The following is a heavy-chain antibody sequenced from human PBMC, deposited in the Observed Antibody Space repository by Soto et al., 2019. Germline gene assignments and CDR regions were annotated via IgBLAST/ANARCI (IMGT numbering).Heavy chain of an antibody. Sequence: EVQLGESGGGLVQPGGSLRLSCAASGFTFSDHFMEWVRQAPGKGLEWVGRARHKIGHYRPEYAASVKGRFIISRDESKNSLFLQMNSLATEDTAVYYCPCPQRSSYDWKYYWGQGTLVTVSS. CDR2: ARHKIGHYRP. D-gene: IGHD6-13*01. V-gene: IGHV3-72*01. CDR1: GFTFSDHF. J-gene: IGHJ4*02. CDR3: PCPQRSSYDWKYY.